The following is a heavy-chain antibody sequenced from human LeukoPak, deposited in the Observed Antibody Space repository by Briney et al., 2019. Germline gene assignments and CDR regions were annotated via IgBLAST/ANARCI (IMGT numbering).Heavy chain of an antibody. CDR3: ARSHSYGSFDY. D-gene: IGHD5-18*01. J-gene: IGHJ4*02. V-gene: IGHV4-34*01. Sequence: PSETLSLTCAVSGGSFSGYYWSWIRQPPGKGLEWIGEINHSGSSNYNPSLKSRVTMSVDTSKNQFSLNVTSVTAADTAVYYCARSHSYGSFDYWGQGTLVTVSS. CDR2: INHSGSS. CDR1: GGSFSGYY.